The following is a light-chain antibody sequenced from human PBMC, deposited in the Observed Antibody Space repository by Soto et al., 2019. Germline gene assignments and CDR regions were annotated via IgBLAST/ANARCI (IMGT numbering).Light chain of an antibody. CDR3: SSYTRTSTLDV. CDR2: DVS. V-gene: IGLV2-14*03. J-gene: IGLJ1*01. CDR1: SSDIGGYNY. Sequence: QSALTQPASVSGSPGQSITISCTGTSSDIGGYNYVSWYQQLPGKVPKLIIYDVSNRPSGVSDRFSGSKSGNAASLTNSGLQAEDEADYYCSSYTRTSTLDVFGTGTKLTVL.